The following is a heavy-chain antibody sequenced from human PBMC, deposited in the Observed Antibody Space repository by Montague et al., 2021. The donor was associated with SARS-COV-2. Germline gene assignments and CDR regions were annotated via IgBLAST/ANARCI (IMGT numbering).Heavy chain of an antibody. D-gene: IGHD3-10*01. CDR1: GFTLSSYA. V-gene: IGHV3-30-3*01. J-gene: IGHJ4*02. CDR3: ARDWAMVRGVIRYPEDY. CDR2: ISYDGSNK. Sequence: SLRLSCAASGFTLSSYAMHWVRQAPGKGLEWVAVISYDGSNKYYADSVKGRFTISRDNSKNTLYLQMNSLRAEDTAVYYCARDWAMVRGVIRYPEDYWGQGTLVTVSS.